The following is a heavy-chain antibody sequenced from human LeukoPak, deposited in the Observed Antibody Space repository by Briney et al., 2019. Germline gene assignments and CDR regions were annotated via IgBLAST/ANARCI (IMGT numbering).Heavy chain of an antibody. D-gene: IGHD4-17*01. CDR3: AKLVRMTTVTTWFDP. CDR2: ISGSGGST. Sequence: GGSLRLSCAASGFTFSSYAVSWVRQAPGKGLEWVSAISGSGGSTYYADSVKGRFTISRDNSKNTLYLQMNSLRAEDTAVYYCAKLVRMTTVTTWFDPWGQGNLVTVSP. V-gene: IGHV3-23*01. J-gene: IGHJ5*02. CDR1: GFTFSSYA.